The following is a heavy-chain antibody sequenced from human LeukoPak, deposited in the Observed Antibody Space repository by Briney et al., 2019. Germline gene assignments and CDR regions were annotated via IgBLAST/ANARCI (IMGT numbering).Heavy chain of an antibody. V-gene: IGHV3-7*03. CDR1: GFALSSHW. CDR2: VNRDGSET. J-gene: IGHJ6*02. CDR3: ARNNGMDV. Sequence: PGGSLRLSCAASGFALSSHWMTWVRQVPGRGPEWEANVNRDGSETYYLDSAKGRFTISKDNAKNSLYLQMNSLRAEDTALYHCARNNGMDVWGQGTTVIVSS.